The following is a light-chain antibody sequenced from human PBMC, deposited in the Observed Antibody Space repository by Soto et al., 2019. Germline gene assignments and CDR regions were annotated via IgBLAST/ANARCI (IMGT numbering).Light chain of an antibody. CDR1: QSVGSSY. CDR3: QQYSSSPPEFT. V-gene: IGKV3-20*01. Sequence: EIVLTQSPGTLSVSPGERVTLSCRASQSVGSSYLAWYQQSPGQAPRLLIFGASYRATGIPDRFSGSGSGTDFTLTISRLEPEDFAVYYCQQYSSSPPEFTFGPGTKVDSK. CDR2: GAS. J-gene: IGKJ3*01.